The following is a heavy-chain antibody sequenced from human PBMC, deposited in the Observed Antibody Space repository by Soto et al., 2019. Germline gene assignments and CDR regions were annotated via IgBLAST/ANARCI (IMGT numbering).Heavy chain of an antibody. CDR2: ISGSGGST. D-gene: IGHD2-2*01. CDR1: GFTFSSYA. J-gene: IGHJ4*02. CDR3: AKTPVTLTPPPPANFDY. V-gene: IGHV3-23*01. Sequence: PGGSLRLSCAASGFTFSSYAMSWVRQAPGKGLEWVSAISGSGGSTYYADSVKGRFTISRDNSKNTLYLQMNNLRAEDTAVYYCAKTPVTLTPPPPANFDYWGQGTLVTVSS.